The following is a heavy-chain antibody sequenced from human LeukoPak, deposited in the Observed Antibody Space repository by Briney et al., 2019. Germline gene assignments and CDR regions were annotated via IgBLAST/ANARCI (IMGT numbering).Heavy chain of an antibody. D-gene: IGHD2-2*01. Sequence: SVKVSCKASGFTFTRSAMQWVRQARGPRLEWLGWIVVGSGDTNYAQKFQERVTITSDMSTSTVYMELSSLRSEDTAVYYCAADRDCSSRSCDPHKFDHWGEGTLVTVSS. CDR2: IVVGSGDT. V-gene: IGHV1-58*02. CDR1: GFTFTRSA. J-gene: IGHJ4*02. CDR3: AADRDCSSRSCDPHKFDH.